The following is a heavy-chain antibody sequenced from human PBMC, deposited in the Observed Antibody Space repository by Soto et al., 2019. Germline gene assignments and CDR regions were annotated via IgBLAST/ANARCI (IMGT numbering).Heavy chain of an antibody. CDR1: GFTFSDYY. D-gene: IGHD6-13*01. CDR3: ARLTAAGTEGWFDP. V-gene: IGHV3-11*06. CDR2: ISSSSSYT. Sequence: QVQLVESGGGLVKPGGSLRLSCAASGFTFSDYYMSWIRQAPGKGLEWVSYISSSSSYTNYADSVKGRFTISRDNAKNSLYLQMNSLRAEDTAVYYCARLTAAGTEGWFDPWGQGTLVTVPS. J-gene: IGHJ5*02.